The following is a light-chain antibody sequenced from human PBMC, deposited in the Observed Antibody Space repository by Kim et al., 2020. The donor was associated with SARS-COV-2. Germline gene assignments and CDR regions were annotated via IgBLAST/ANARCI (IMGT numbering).Light chain of an antibody. J-gene: IGLJ2*01. CDR2: GKT. V-gene: IGLV3-19*01. CDR1: GLKIYY. CDR3: NSRDSDDNVV. Sequence: LGQTVKITRPRDGLKIYYATCYQQKPGHAPILVIYGKTNRPSGIPDRFSGSSAGNTASLTITGTQAGDEADYYCNSRDSDDNVVFGGGTKLTVL.